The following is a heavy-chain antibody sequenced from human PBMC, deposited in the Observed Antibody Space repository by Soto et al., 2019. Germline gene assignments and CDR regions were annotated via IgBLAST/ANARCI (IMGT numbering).Heavy chain of an antibody. CDR1: GDSVSSNSAA. D-gene: IGHD3-22*01. CDR2: TYYRSKWYN. J-gene: IGHJ4*02. Sequence: SQTLSLTCAISGDSVSSNSAAWNWIRQSPSRGLEWLGRTYYRSKWYNDYAVSVKSRITINPDTSKNQFSLQLNSVTPEDTAVYYCAGGPITMIVRPQPDFDYWGQGTLVTVSS. V-gene: IGHV6-1*01. CDR3: AGGPITMIVRPQPDFDY.